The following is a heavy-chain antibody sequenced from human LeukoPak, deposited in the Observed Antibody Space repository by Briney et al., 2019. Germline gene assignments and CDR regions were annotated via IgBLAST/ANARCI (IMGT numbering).Heavy chain of an antibody. Sequence: GGSLRLSCAASGFTFRDYYMSWIRQAPGKGLEWVSYISSSGATIYYADSVKGRFTIPRDSANNSLYLQMNSLRAEDTAVYYCARDLAVAGSRLGWFDPWGQGTLVTVSS. CDR3: ARDLAVAGSRLGWFDP. V-gene: IGHV3-11*01. CDR2: ISSSGATI. D-gene: IGHD6-19*01. CDR1: GFTFRDYY. J-gene: IGHJ5*02.